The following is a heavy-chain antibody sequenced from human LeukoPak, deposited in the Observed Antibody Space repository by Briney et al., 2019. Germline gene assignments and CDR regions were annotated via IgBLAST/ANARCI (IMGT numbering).Heavy chain of an antibody. CDR1: AFTLTDYY. D-gene: IGHD2-2*01. Sequence: GRSLRLSCVAYAFTLTDYYMSWIRQAPGRGREWVSDISGSGRNVNYGDSVKGRFTISRHNAKNAQYPQMHNLRAEDTAVYYCARSICYCYTMDVWGQGTTVTVPS. CDR2: ISGSGRNV. J-gene: IGHJ6*02. CDR3: ARSICYCYTMDV. V-gene: IGHV3-11*01.